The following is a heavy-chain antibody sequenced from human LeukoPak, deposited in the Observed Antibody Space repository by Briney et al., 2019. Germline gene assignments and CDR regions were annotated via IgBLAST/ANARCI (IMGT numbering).Heavy chain of an antibody. Sequence: SETLSLTCTFSGGSISIGGYYWSWIRQHPGKVLEWIRHFYYSGSTYYNPSLKSQVTISVDTSKNQFSSKVSAVTAGETAGYYWGRASDGDFDYWGKGTLVTV. J-gene: IGHJ4*02. V-gene: IGHV4-31*01. CDR1: GGSISIGGYY. D-gene: IGHD3-10*01. CDR2: FYYSGST. CDR3: GRASDGDFDY.